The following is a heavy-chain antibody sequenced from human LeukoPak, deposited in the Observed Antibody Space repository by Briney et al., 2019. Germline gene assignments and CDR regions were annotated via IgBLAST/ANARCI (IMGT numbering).Heavy chain of an antibody. CDR1: GFTFDDYA. CDR3: AKDSYSKGDY. V-gene: IGHV3-9*01. CDR2: ISWNSGSI. D-gene: IGHD5-18*01. J-gene: IGHJ4*02. Sequence: GGSLRLSCAASGFTFDDYALHWVRQAPGKGLEWVSGISWNSGSIAYADSVKGRFTISRDNAKNFLYLQMNSLRAEDTGVYYCAKDSYSKGDYWGQGVLVTVSS.